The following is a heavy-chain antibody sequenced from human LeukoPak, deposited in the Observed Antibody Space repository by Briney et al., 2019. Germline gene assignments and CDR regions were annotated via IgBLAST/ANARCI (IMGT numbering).Heavy chain of an antibody. D-gene: IGHD5-18*01. Sequence: PGGSLRLSCAASGFTFSSYAMHWVRQAPGKGLEWVAVISYDGSNKYYADSVKGRFTISRDNSKNTLYLQMNSLRAEDTAVNYCARGPGYSYGLRPGYPYYYYGMDVWGKGTTVTVSS. J-gene: IGHJ6*04. CDR2: ISYDGSNK. V-gene: IGHV3-30*04. CDR1: GFTFSSYA. CDR3: ARGPGYSYGLRPGYPYYYYGMDV.